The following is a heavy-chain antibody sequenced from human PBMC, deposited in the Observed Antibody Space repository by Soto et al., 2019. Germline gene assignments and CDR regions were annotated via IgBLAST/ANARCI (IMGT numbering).Heavy chain of an antibody. V-gene: IGHV1-2*02. CDR1: GYTFTGYY. Sequence: ASVKVSCKTSGYTFTGYYIYWVRQAPGQGLEWMGWINPHSGGTDSSQKFQGRVTMTRDTSISTAYMELSRLKSDDTAVYYCAGTSCSSTTCPTTYWGQGTLVTVSS. D-gene: IGHD2-2*01. CDR3: AGTSCSSTTCPTTY. CDR2: INPHSGGT. J-gene: IGHJ4*02.